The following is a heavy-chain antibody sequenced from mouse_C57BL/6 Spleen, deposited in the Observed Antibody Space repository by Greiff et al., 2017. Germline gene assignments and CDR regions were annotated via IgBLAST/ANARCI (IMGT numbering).Heavy chain of an antibody. D-gene: IGHD2-5*01. CDR1: GYTFTDYE. J-gene: IGHJ2*01. CDR2: IDPETGGT. V-gene: IGHV1-15*01. Sequence: VQLQQSGAELVRPGASVTLSCKASGYTFTDYEMHWVKQTPVHGLEWIGAIDPETGGTAYNQKFKGKAILTADKSSSTAYMELRSLTSEDSAVYYCTRDDRSNYAFPFDYWGQGTTLTVSS. CDR3: TRDDRSNYAFPFDY.